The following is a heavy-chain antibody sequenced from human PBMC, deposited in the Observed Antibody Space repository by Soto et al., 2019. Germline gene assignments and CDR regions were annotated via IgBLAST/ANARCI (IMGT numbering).Heavy chain of an antibody. D-gene: IGHD2-2*01. CDR3: ARSWEYCSSTSCYPGYFDY. J-gene: IGHJ4*02. Sequence: QVQLQESGPGLVKPSQTLSLTCTVSGGSISSGGYYWSWIRQHQGKGLEWVGYIYYSGSTYYNPSLKSRVSIPVDTSKIQFALKLSSVTDADTAVYYCARSWEYCSSTSCYPGYFDYWGQGTLVTVSS. CDR1: GGSISSGGYY. CDR2: IYYSGST. V-gene: IGHV4-31*03.